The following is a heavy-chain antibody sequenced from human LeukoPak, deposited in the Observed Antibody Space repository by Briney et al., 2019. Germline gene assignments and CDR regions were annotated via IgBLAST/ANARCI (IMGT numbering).Heavy chain of an antibody. J-gene: IGHJ4*02. D-gene: IGHD3-3*01. CDR2: IIPIFGTA. V-gene: IGHV1-69*13. CDR3: AGDLHELRFLEWLLPGDY. CDR1: GGTFSSYA. Sequence: GASVKVSCKASGGTFSSYAISWVRQAPGQGLEWMGGIIPIFGTANYAQKFQGRVTITADESTSTAYMELSSLRSEDTAVYYCAGDLHELRFLEWLLPGDYWGQGTLVTVSS.